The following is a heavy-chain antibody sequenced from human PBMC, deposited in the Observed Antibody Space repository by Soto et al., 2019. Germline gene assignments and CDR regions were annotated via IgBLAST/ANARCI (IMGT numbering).Heavy chain of an antibody. J-gene: IGHJ4*02. D-gene: IGHD6-19*01. Sequence: GGSLRLSCAASGFTFDDYGMSWVRQAPGKGLEWVSGINWNGGSTGYADSVKGRFTISRDKAKNSLYLQMNSLRAEDTALYYCARAFTVAGTVGNFDYWGQGTLVTVSS. V-gene: IGHV3-20*04. CDR1: GFTFDDYG. CDR2: INWNGGST. CDR3: ARAFTVAGTVGNFDY.